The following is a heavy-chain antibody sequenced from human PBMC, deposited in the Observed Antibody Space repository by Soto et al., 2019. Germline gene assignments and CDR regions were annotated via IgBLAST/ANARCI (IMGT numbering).Heavy chain of an antibody. Sequence: QVQLVESGGGVVQPGRSLRLSCAASGFTFTSYAMHWVRQAPGKGLEWVAVISSDGTNKYYADSVKGRFTISRDDSKNTLYLQMNSLRPEDTAVYFCARERVVVVITATPWFDPWGQGTQVTVSS. CDR2: ISSDGTNK. CDR3: ARERVVVVITATPWFDP. CDR1: GFTFTSYA. V-gene: IGHV3-30-3*01. D-gene: IGHD2-15*01. J-gene: IGHJ5*02.